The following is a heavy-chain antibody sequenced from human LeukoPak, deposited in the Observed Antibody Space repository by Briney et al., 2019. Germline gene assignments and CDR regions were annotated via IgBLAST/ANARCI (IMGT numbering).Heavy chain of an antibody. D-gene: IGHD5-18*01. CDR3: ARDLVQLWSKDY. J-gene: IGHJ4*02. CDR2: ISTTSSHI. Sequence: GGSLRLSCAVSGFTFINAWMNWVRQAPGKGLEWVSYISTTSSHIYYADSVKGRFTISRDNAKNSLYLQMNSLRVEDTAVYYCARDLVQLWSKDYWGQGTLVTVSS. CDR1: GFTFINAW. V-gene: IGHV3-21*05.